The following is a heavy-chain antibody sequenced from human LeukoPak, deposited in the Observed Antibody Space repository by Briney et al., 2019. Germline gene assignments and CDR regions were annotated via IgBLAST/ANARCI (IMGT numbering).Heavy chain of an antibody. CDR2: IKSDGRST. V-gene: IGHV3-74*01. Sequence: PGGSLRLSCAASGFTFSTHWMHGVRQAPGKGLVWVSRIKSDGRSTNYADSVKGRFTIYRDNPKHTLYLQMKSLRDEDTAVYYCARFYYDSSRGAYWGQGTLVTVSS. D-gene: IGHD3-22*01. CDR1: GFTFSTHW. CDR3: ARFYYDSSRGAY. J-gene: IGHJ4*02.